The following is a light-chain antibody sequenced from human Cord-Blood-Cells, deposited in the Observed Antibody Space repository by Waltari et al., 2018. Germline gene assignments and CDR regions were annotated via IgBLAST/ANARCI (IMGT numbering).Light chain of an antibody. CDR3: SSYTSSST. Sequence: QSALTQPASVSGSPGQSITISCTGTSSDVGGYNYVSWYQQHPGKAPKLMIHDVSKRPSGVSNRVSGSKSGDTASLTISGLQAEDEADYYCSSYTSSSTFGGGTKLTVL. CDR2: DVS. J-gene: IGLJ3*02. V-gene: IGLV2-14*01. CDR1: SSDVGGYNY.